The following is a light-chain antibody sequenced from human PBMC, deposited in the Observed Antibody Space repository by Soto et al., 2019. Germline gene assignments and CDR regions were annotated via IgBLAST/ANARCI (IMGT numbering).Light chain of an antibody. J-gene: IGKJ1*01. V-gene: IGKV1-39*01. Sequence: DTQMTQSPSSLSSSLGDRDTITCRASQSISSYLNWYQQKPGKAPKLLIYAASSLQSGVPSRFSGSGSGTDFTLTISSLQPEYFATCSRRQSYSTHPTFVRATKV. CDR1: QSISSY. CDR2: AAS. CDR3: RQSYSTHPT.